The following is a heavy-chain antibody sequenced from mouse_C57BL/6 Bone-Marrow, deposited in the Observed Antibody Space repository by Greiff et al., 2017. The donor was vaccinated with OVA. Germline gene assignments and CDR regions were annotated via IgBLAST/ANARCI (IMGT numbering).Heavy chain of an antibody. Sequence: EVQVVESGGGLVQPGGSLSLSCAASGFTFTDYYMSWVRQPPGKALEWLGFIRNKANGYTTEYSASVKGRFTISRDNSQSILYLQMNALRAEDSATYYCARYRPDYYGSSQYYFDYWGQGTTLTVSS. CDR3: ARYRPDYYGSSQYYFDY. J-gene: IGHJ2*01. V-gene: IGHV7-3*01. D-gene: IGHD1-1*01. CDR1: GFTFTDYY. CDR2: IRNKANGYTT.